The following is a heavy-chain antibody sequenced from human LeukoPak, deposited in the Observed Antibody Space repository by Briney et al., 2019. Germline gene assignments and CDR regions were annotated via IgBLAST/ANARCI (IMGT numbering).Heavy chain of an antibody. CDR1: GFTFSNYW. CDR2: IKQDGGEK. CDR3: ARCPRYCSSTSCYMGAGAFDI. J-gene: IGHJ3*02. Sequence: PGGSLRLSCAASGFTFSNYWMNWVRQAPGKGLEWVANIKQDGGEKSYVDSVKGRFTISRDNAKNSLYLQMNSLRAEDTAVYYCARCPRYCSSTSCYMGAGAFDIWGQGTMVTVSS. V-gene: IGHV3-7*01. D-gene: IGHD2-2*02.